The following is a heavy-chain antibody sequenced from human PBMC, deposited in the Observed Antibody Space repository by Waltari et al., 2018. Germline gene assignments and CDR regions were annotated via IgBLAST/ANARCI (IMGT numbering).Heavy chain of an antibody. CDR2: IIPMFGTA. CDR3: ARGGLYGQQLLESAFEI. CDR1: GGSFSTHA. J-gene: IGHJ3*02. D-gene: IGHD6-13*01. V-gene: IGHV1-69*05. Sequence: QVQLVQSGAELKKPGSSVKVSCKVSGGSFSTHAITWVRQAPGPGLEWMGGIIPMFGTANYAQKIQDRVTINTDESMTTAYMHLSSLTSDDTAVYYCARGGLYGQQLLESAFEIWGQGTKVTVSS.